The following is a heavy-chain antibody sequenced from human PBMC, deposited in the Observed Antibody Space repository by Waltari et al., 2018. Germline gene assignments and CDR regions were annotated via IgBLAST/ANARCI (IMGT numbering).Heavy chain of an antibody. CDR1: GFTFHSYA. V-gene: IGHV3-23*01. CDR2: ISFRYAT. D-gene: IGHD1-20*01. CDR3: AKPFYNWDDPLVS. Sequence: EVQLLESGGELVQAGGSLRLSCGISGFTFHSYASNWVRRAPGTGLQWFAAISFRYATFHADSVKGRFTISRDTSKDTVYLQMNSLRADDTAVYYCAKPFYNWDDPLVSWGQGTPVTVSS. J-gene: IGHJ5*02.